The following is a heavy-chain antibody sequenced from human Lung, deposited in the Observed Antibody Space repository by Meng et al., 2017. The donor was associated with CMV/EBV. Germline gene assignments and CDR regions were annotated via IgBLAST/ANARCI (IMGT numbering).Heavy chain of an antibody. D-gene: IGHD4-17*01. Sequence: GSLRLXCTVSGGSVRSSFYYWSWIRQSPGKGLEWIGYIYYSGSTDYNTSLKSRVTMSIDTSKNQISLKLSSVTAADTAVYYCARSPTGDYAMDVWGQGTTVTFSS. CDR3: ARSPTGDYAMDV. CDR2: IYYSGST. J-gene: IGHJ6*01. CDR1: GGSVRSSFYY. V-gene: IGHV4-61*01.